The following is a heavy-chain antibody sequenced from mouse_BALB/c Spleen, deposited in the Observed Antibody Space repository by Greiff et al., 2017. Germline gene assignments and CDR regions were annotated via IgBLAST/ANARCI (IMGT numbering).Heavy chain of an antibody. J-gene: IGHJ3*01. D-gene: IGHD2-4*01. CDR2: ISSGGSYT. CDR3: ARHEEDYDGFAY. CDR1: GFTFSSYG. Sequence: EVKVVESGGDLVKPGGSLKLSCAASGFTFSSYGMSWVRQTPDKRLEWVATISSGGSYTYYPDSVKGRFTISRDNAKNTLYLQMSSLKSEDTAMYYCARHEEDYDGFAYWGQGTLVTVSA. V-gene: IGHV5-6*01.